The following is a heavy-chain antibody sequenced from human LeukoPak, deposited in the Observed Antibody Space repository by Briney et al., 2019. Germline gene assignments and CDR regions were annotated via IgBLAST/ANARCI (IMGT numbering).Heavy chain of an antibody. D-gene: IGHD3-22*01. CDR3: AKVARVTMIVVVTRDINWFDP. CDR1: GFTFSSYA. V-gene: IGHV3-23*01. CDR2: ISGSGGST. J-gene: IGHJ5*02. Sequence: SGGSLRLSCAASGFTFSSYAMSWVRQAPGKGLEWVSAISGSGGSTDYADSVKGRFTIPRDNSKNTLYLQMNSLRAEDTAVYYYAKVARVTMIVVVTRDINWFDPWGQGTLVTVSS.